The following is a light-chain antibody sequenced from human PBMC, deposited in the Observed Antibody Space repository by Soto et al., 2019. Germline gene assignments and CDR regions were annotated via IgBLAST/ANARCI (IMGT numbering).Light chain of an antibody. CDR3: VLYMGGAIPWE. CDR1: SGSVSTSYY. J-gene: IGLJ3*02. Sequence: QAVVTQEPSFSVSPGGTVTLTCGLSSGSVSTSYYPGWYQQTPGQAPRTLIYSTNTRSSGVPDRFSGSIVGNKAALTIMGAQADDESDYYCVLYMGGAIPWEFGGGTKLTVL. V-gene: IGLV8-61*01. CDR2: STN.